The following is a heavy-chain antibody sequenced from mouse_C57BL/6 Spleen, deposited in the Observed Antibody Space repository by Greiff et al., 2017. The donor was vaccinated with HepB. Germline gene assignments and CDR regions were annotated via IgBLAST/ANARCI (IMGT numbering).Heavy chain of an antibody. V-gene: IGHV5-4*01. CDR1: GFTFSSYA. D-gene: IGHD1-1*01. Sequence: DVMLVESGGGLVKPGGSLKLSCAASGFTFSSYAMSWVRQTPEKRLEWVATISDGGSYTYYPDNVKGRFTISRDNAKNNLYLQMSHLKSEDTAMYYCARDGPTVATGYFDVWGTGTTVTVSS. CDR3: ARDGPTVATGYFDV. CDR2: ISDGGSYT. J-gene: IGHJ1*03.